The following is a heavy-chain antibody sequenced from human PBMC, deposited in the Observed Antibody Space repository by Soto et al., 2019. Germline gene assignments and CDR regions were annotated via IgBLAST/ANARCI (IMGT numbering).Heavy chain of an antibody. Sequence: QVKLQESGPGLVKPSETLSLTCTVSGGSISSDYWSWIRQPPGKGLEWIAYIYYSGSTNYNPSLKRRVAISGDTSKNQFSLKLSSVTAADTAVYYCARTVIEGFDYWGQGTLVTVSS. V-gene: IGHV4-59*01. D-gene: IGHD3-16*02. CDR1: GGSISSDY. J-gene: IGHJ4*02. CDR2: IYYSGST. CDR3: ARTVIEGFDY.